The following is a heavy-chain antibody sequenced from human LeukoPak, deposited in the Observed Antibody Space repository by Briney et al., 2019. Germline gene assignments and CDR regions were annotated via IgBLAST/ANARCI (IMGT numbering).Heavy chain of an antibody. CDR2: ISSDEINE. CDR3: AKGESITSAWFDS. D-gene: IGHD5-24*01. CDR1: GFSFRSYG. V-gene: IGHV3-30*18. J-gene: IGHJ5*01. Sequence: PGGSLRLSCAASGFSFRSYGMHWVRQAPGKGLEWVAVISSDEINECYADSVKGRFTISRGNSKNTLYLQINSLRGEDTAVYYCAKGESITSAWFDSWGQGTLVTVSS.